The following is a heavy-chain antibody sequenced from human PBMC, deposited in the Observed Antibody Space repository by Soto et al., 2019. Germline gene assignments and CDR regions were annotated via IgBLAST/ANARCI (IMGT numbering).Heavy chain of an antibody. J-gene: IGHJ3*02. CDR3: ARLNYYDSSGFDI. Sequence: XESLKVSCKCSGYSFTSYWISLVRQMPGKGLEWMGRIDPSDSYTNYSPSFQGHVTISADKSISTAYLQWSSLKASDTAMYYCARLNYYDSSGFDIWGQGTMVTV. V-gene: IGHV5-10-1*01. CDR1: GYSFTSYW. D-gene: IGHD3-22*01. CDR2: IDPSDSYT.